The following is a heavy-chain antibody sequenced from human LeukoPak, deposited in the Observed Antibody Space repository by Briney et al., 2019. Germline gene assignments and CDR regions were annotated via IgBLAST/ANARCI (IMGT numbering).Heavy chain of an antibody. CDR1: GFTFSSYA. D-gene: IGHD5-18*01. CDR3: ARDARYGLRLAGYFDY. V-gene: IGHV3-30-3*01. CDR2: ISYDGSNK. Sequence: GGSLRLSCAASGFTFSSYAMHWVRQAPGKGLEWVAVISYDGSNKYYADSVKGRFTISRDNSKNTLYLQMNSLRAEDTAVYYCARDARYGLRLAGYFDYWGQGTLVTVSS. J-gene: IGHJ4*02.